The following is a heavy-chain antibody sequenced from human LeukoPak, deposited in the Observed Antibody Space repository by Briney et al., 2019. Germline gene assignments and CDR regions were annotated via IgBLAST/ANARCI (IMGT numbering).Heavy chain of an antibody. V-gene: IGHV3-23*01. CDR1: GFTFSGYA. J-gene: IGHJ4*02. CDR3: AKDPTYYYDSTGGLLY. D-gene: IGHD3-22*01. Sequence: PGGSLRLSCAASGFTFSGYAMSWVRQAPGKGLEWVSAISGSGGSTYYADSVKGRFTISRDNSKNTLYLQMNSLRAEDTAVYYCAKDPTYYYDSTGGLLYWGQGTLVTVSS. CDR2: ISGSGGST.